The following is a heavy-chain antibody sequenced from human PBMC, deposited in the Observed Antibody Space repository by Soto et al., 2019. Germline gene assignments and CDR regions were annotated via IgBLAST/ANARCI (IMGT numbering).Heavy chain of an antibody. CDR1: GFTFSRYD. Sequence: EVQLLESGGGLVQPGGSLRLSCAASGFTFSRYDMSWVRQAPGKGLEWVSAISGSGGSTYYADSVKGRFTISRDNSKNTLYLQMNSLRAEDTAVYYCAKDPGWTGPADYWGQGTLVTVSS. J-gene: IGHJ4*02. CDR2: ISGSGGST. V-gene: IGHV3-23*01. CDR3: AKDPGWTGPADY. D-gene: IGHD2-15*01.